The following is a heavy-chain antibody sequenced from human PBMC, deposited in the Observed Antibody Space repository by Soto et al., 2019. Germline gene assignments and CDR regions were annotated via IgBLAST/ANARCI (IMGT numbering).Heavy chain of an antibody. Sequence: HPGGSLRLSCAASGFTFSSYGMHWVRQAPGKGLEWVAVISYDGSNKYYADSVKGRFTISRDNSKNTLCLQMNSLRAEDTAVYYCATWYYDSSGYYYYYGMDVWGQGTTVTVSS. V-gene: IGHV3-30*03. CDR1: GFTFSSYG. D-gene: IGHD3-22*01. CDR3: ATWYYDSSGYYYYYGMDV. J-gene: IGHJ6*02. CDR2: ISYDGSNK.